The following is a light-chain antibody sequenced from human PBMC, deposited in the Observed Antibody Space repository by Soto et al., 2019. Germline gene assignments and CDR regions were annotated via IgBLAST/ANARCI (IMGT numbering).Light chain of an antibody. CDR1: NIRSNS. J-gene: IGLJ2*01. CDR2: EQS. Sequence: SYELTQPPSVSGAPRQTARIACEGNNIRSNSVHWYHQKPGQAPVLLVFEQSDRPSGIPERFSASKSGNTATLTISRVEAGDEADDYCQVWDSSRHVLFGGGTKLTVL. CDR3: QVWDSSRHVL. V-gene: IGLV3-21*02.